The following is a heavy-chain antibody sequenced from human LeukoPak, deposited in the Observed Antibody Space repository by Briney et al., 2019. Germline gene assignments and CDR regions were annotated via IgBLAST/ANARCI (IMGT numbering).Heavy chain of an antibody. CDR1: GFTFSSYT. CDR2: IGTSSSSI. V-gene: IGHV3-21*01. CDR3: VRIPNTAPFPYWFDP. D-gene: IGHD2-2*02. Sequence: KPGGSLRLSCAPSGFTFSSYTMNWVRQAPGKGLEWVSSIGTSSSSIYYADSVRGRFTISRDNARNSLYLQMNSLRAEDTAVYYCVRIPNTAPFPYWFDPWGQGTLVTVSS. J-gene: IGHJ5*02.